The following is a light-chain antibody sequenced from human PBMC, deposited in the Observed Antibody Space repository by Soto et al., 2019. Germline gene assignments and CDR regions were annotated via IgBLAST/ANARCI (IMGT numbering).Light chain of an antibody. CDR2: GAS. V-gene: IGKV3-20*01. CDR3: QQYNSYPWT. J-gene: IGKJ1*01. Sequence: EIVLTQSPGTLSLSPGERATLSCRASQSVSSNFLAWYQEKPGQAPRLLIYGASSRATGIPDRFSGSGSGTDFTLTISSLQPDDFATYYCQQYNSYPWTFGLGTKVDIK. CDR1: QSVSSNF.